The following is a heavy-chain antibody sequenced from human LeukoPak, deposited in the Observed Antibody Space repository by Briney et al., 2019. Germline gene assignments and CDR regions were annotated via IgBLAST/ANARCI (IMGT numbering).Heavy chain of an antibody. J-gene: IGHJ4*02. CDR2: ISSSSYYI. CDR1: GFTFSSYT. V-gene: IGHV3-21*01. CDR3: VRVGDYYDSGGYQGFDY. D-gene: IGHD3-22*01. Sequence: PGGSLRLSCAASGFTFSSYTMNWVRQAPGKGLEWVSSISSSSYYIYYADSVKGRFTISRDNAKNSVYLQMNSLRDEDMAVYYCVRVGDYYDSGGYQGFDYWGQGTLVTVSS.